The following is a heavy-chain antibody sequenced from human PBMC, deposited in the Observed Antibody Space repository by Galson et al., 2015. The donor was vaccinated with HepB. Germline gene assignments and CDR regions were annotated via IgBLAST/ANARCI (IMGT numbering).Heavy chain of an antibody. D-gene: IGHD6-19*01. CDR1: GFTFSSHA. CDR3: VRDRPYYSGGWYYFDY. V-gene: IGHV3-30-3*01. Sequence: SLRLSCAASGFTFSSHAIHWVRQAPGKGLEWVAVISFDASNIYYADSVKGRFTISRDNSKNTLYLQMNSLRTEDTAVYYCVRDRPYYSGGWYYFDYWGQGTLVTVSS. J-gene: IGHJ4*02. CDR2: ISFDASNI.